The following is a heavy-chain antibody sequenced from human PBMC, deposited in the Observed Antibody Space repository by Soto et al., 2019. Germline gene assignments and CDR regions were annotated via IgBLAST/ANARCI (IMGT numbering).Heavy chain of an antibody. Sequence: NPSETLSLTCTVSGGSISSSSYYWAWIRQPPGKGLEWIGSIYYSGSSNYNPSLKSRLTISVDTSKNQVSLKLSSVAAADTAVYYCTSRLRSGYCSGGTCNNGFGPWGQGTLVTVSS. J-gene: IGHJ5*02. CDR3: TSRLRSGYCSGGTCNNGFGP. CDR2: IYYSGSS. D-gene: IGHD2-15*01. CDR1: GGSISSSSYY. V-gene: IGHV4-39*01.